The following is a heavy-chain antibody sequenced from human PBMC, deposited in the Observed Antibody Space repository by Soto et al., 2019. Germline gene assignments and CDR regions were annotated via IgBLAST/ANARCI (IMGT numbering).Heavy chain of an antibody. CDR1: GGSVNGYY. CDR3: ATRITVFGLLIPPFDP. V-gene: IGHV4-34*01. D-gene: IGHD3-3*01. CDR2: INHTEGT. Sequence: SETLSLTCAVYGGSVNGYYWNWIRQPPGKGLEWIGEINHTEGTHYNPSLKSRVTMSVDTSKNQFSLRLSSVTAADTAIYYCATRITVFGLLIPPFDPWGQGTQVTVSS. J-gene: IGHJ5*02.